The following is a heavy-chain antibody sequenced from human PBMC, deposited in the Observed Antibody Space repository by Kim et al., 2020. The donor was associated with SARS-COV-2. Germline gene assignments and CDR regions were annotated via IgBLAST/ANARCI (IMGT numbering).Heavy chain of an antibody. D-gene: IGHD3-22*01. CDR3: ASTPYYYDSSGLWY. Sequence: NPSLKSRVTISVDTSTTQFSLKLSSVTAADTAVYYCASTPYYYDSSGLWYWGQGTLVTVSS. V-gene: IGHV4-30-2*05. J-gene: IGHJ4*02.